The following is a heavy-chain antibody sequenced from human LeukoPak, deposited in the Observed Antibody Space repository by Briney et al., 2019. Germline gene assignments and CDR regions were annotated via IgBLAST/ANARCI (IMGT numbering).Heavy chain of an antibody. V-gene: IGHV3-33*01. D-gene: IGHD5-12*01. CDR1: GFTFSSYG. J-gene: IGHJ4*02. CDR3: ARTAYSDYSLGF. Sequence: GGSLRLSCAASGFTFSSYGMHWVRQAPGKGLEWVAVIWYDGSNKYYADSVKGRFTTSRDNSKNTLYLQMNSLRAEDTAVYYCARTAYSDYSLGFWGQGTLVTVSS. CDR2: IWYDGSNK.